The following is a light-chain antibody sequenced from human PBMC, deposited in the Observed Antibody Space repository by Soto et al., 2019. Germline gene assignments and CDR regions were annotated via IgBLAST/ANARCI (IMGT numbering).Light chain of an antibody. Sequence: VLTQSPATLSLSPGERATLSCRASQSIHTSLAWYQQKSGKPPRLVIYDSTLRANGVPDRFGGSRSGTEFTLTINCLEPEDFSVYYCQQRTVWPPSTVGQVTRLESK. J-gene: IGKJ5*01. CDR1: QSIHTS. CDR3: QQRTVWPPST. V-gene: IGKV3-11*01. CDR2: DST.